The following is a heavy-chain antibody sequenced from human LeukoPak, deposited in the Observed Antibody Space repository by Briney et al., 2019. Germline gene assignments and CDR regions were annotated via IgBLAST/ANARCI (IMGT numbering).Heavy chain of an antibody. J-gene: IGHJ5*02. Sequence: ASVKVSFKASGYTFTGYYMHWVRQAPGQGLKWMGWINPNSGGTNYAQKFQGRVTMNRDTSISTAYMELSRLRSDDTAVYYCASRYCSSTSCPEPTGFDPWGQGTLVTVSS. CDR3: ASRYCSSTSCPEPTGFDP. CDR1: GYTFTGYY. CDR2: INPNSGGT. D-gene: IGHD2-2*01. V-gene: IGHV1-2*02.